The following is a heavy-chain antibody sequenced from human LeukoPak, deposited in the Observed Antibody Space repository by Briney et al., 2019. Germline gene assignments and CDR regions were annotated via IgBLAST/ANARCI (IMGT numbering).Heavy chain of an antibody. J-gene: IGHJ4*02. CDR3: ARDIGLFSGWYEVYDY. V-gene: IGHV1-18*01. Sequence: ASVKVSCKASGYTFTSYGISWVRQAPGQGLEWMGWISAYNGNTNYAQKLQGRVTMATDTSTSTAYMELRSLRSDDTAVYYCARDIGLFSGWYEVYDYWGQGTLVTVSS. D-gene: IGHD6-19*01. CDR2: ISAYNGNT. CDR1: GYTFTSYG.